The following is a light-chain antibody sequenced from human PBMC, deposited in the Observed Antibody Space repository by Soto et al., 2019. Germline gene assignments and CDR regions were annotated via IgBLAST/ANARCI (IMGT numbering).Light chain of an antibody. J-gene: IGKJ4*01. CDR1: QAISSH. V-gene: IGKV1-9*01. CDR3: QQLNSYRLT. CDR2: VAS. Sequence: IQLNQSPSSLSAYVGDRVTITCRASQAISSHLAWYQQKPGKAPTLLVYVASTLQSGVPSTFSGSGTGTDSSLSLNILQPEDFATYYCQQLNSYRLTFGGVTIVDIK.